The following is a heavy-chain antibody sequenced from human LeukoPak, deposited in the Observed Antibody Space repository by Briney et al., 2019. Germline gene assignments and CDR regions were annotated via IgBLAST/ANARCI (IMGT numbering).Heavy chain of an antibody. CDR2: IKSKADGETI. J-gene: IGHJ4*02. Sequence: GGSLRLSCAASGFTFSNAWMNWVRQAPGKGLEWVGRIKSKADGETIDYAAPVKGRFTFSRDDSKSMLYLQMNSLKSEDTAVYYCSTLTSRGLSDSWGQGTLVTVSS. CDR3: STLTSRGLSDS. V-gene: IGHV3-15*07. D-gene: IGHD1-20*01. CDR1: GFTFSNAW.